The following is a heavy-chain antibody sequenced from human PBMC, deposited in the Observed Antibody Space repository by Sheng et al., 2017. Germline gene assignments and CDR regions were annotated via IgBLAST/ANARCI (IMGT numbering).Heavy chain of an antibody. V-gene: IGHV3-74*01. J-gene: IGHJ3*02. D-gene: IGHD2-21*01. CDR1: GFTFSRHW. CDR3: ASDGVVVPHCALDI. CDR2: IDSDGISS. Sequence: EMQLVESGGGLVQPGGSLRLSCVASGFTFSRHWMHWVRQSPGKGLVWVSRIDSDGISSSYADSVTGRFTISRDNAKNMVYLQMSRLRAEDTAMYYCASDGVVVPHCALDIWGQGTMVTVSS.